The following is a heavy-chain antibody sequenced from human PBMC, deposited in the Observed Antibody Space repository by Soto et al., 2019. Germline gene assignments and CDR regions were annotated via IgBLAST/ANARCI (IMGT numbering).Heavy chain of an antibody. Sequence: QVQLVESGGGVVQPGRSLRLSCAASGFTFSSYAMHWVRQAPGKGLEWVAVISYDGSNKYYADSVKGRFTISKDNSKNTLSLQMNSLRAEDTAVYYCARGPGIAVAGTVNDWYFDLWGRGTLVTVSS. V-gene: IGHV3-30-3*01. CDR1: GFTFSSYA. J-gene: IGHJ2*01. D-gene: IGHD6-19*01. CDR3: ARGPGIAVAGTVNDWYFDL. CDR2: ISYDGSNK.